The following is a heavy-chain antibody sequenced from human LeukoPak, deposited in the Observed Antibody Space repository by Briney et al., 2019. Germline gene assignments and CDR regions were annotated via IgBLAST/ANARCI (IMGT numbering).Heavy chain of an antibody. V-gene: IGHV3-23*01. Sequence: GGSLRLSCAASGFTFSSYAMRWVRQAPGKGLELVSAITATSSSTYDADSVQGRFTISRDNSTNTLFLQMNSLRPEDTAIYYCAKLFDSGTYNNFFHYWGQGTLVTVSS. D-gene: IGHD3-10*01. CDR3: AKLFDSGTYNNFFHY. CDR1: GFTFSSYA. J-gene: IGHJ4*02. CDR2: ITATSSST.